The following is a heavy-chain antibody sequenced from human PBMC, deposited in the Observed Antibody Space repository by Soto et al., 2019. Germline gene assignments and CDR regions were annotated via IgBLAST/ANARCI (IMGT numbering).Heavy chain of an antibody. CDR3: ARIVEWSSSGWYGREYYFDY. Sequence: QVTLKESGPVLVKPTETLTLTCTVSGFSLSNARMGVSWIRQPPGKALEWLAHIFSNDEKSYSTSLKSRLTISKDTSKSQVVLTMTNMDPVDTATYYCARIVEWSSSGWYGREYYFDYWGQGTLVTVSS. D-gene: IGHD6-19*01. CDR2: IFSNDEK. CDR1: GFSLSNARMG. V-gene: IGHV2-26*01. J-gene: IGHJ4*02.